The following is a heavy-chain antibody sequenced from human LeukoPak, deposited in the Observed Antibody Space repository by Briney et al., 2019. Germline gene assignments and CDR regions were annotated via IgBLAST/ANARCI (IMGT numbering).Heavy chain of an antibody. D-gene: IGHD6-13*01. V-gene: IGHV4-39*01. J-gene: IGHJ4*02. CDR1: GGSFSGYY. Sequence: SETLSLTCAVYGGSFSGYYWGWIRQPPGKGLEWIGSIYYSESTYYNPSLKSRVTISVDTSKNQFSLKLSSVTAADTAVYYCARRGYSSSWPTFDYWGQGTLVTVSS. CDR3: ARRGYSSSWPTFDY. CDR2: IYYSEST.